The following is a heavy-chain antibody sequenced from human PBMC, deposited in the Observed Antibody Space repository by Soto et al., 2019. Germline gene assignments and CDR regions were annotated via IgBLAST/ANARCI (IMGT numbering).Heavy chain of an antibody. D-gene: IGHD2-2*02. CDR1: GFTFSSYG. V-gene: IGHV3-30*18. CDR2: ISYDGSNK. Sequence: LRLSCAASGFTFSSYGMHWVRQAPGKGLEWVAVISYDGSNKYYADSVKGRFTISRDNSKNTLYLQMNSLRAEDTAVYYCAKVLYCSSTSCYRAFYYYYGMDVWGQGTTVTVSS. J-gene: IGHJ6*02. CDR3: AKVLYCSSTSCYRAFYYYYGMDV.